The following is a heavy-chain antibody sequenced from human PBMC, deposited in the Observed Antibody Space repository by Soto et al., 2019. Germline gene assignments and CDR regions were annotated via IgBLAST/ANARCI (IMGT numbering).Heavy chain of an antibody. J-gene: IGHJ4*01. V-gene: IGHV3-15*01. CDR3: TTDGYNERPSFDY. Sequence: XGSLRLSFSASGFTFSNAWMSWVRQAPGKGLDWVGRIKSKTDGGTTDYAAPVKGRFTISRDDSKNTLYLQMNSLKTEDTAVYYCTTDGYNERPSFDYWGQGTLATVSS. D-gene: IGHD5-12*01. CDR2: IKSKTDGGTT. CDR1: GFTFSNAW.